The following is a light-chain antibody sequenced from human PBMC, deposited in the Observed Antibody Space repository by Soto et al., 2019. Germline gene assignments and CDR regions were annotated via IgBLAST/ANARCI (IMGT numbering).Light chain of an antibody. CDR1: QSITNY. CDR2: AAS. J-gene: IGKJ3*01. CDR3: QRRHKMPFT. V-gene: IGKV1-39*01. Sequence: DIQMTQSPSSLSASVGDRVTITCRASQSITNYLNWYQHKPGKAPKLLVYAASSLQSGVPSRFSGSGSGTDFTLTISSLQPEDFATYFCQRRHKMPFTFGPGNKVDIK.